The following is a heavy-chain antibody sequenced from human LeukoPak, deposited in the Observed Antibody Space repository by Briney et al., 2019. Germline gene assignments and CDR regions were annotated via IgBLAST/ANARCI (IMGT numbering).Heavy chain of an antibody. CDR1: GYSFTSYW. J-gene: IGHJ3*02. CDR2: IYPGDSDT. D-gene: IGHD5-18*01. CDR3: ARQPHLPGYSYGLGAFDI. V-gene: IGHV5-51*01. Sequence: GESLKISCKGSGYSFTSYWIGWVRQMPGKGLEWMGIIYPGDSDTRYSPSFQGQVTISADKSISTAYLQWSSLKASDTAIYYCARQPHLPGYSYGLGAFDIWGQGTMVTVSS.